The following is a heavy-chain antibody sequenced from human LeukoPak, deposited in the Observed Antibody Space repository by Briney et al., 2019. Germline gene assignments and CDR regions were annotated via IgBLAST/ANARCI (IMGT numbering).Heavy chain of an antibody. D-gene: IGHD6-13*01. CDR2: ISSSSSYI. Sequence: PGGSLRLSCAASGFTFSSYSMNRVRQAPGKGLEWVSSISSSSSYIYYADSVKGRFTISRDNAKNSLYLQMNSLRAEDTAVYYCARRSSWYGGDYWGQGTLVTVSS. J-gene: IGHJ4*02. CDR1: GFTFSSYS. CDR3: ARRSSWYGGDY. V-gene: IGHV3-21*01.